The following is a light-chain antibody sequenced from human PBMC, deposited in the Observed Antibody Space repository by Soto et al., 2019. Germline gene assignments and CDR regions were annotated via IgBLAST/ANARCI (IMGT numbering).Light chain of an antibody. CDR1: QGISSY. CDR3: QQYYSYPLT. CDR2: AAS. Sequence: AIRMTQSPSSFSASTGDRVTITCRASQGISSYLAGYQQKPGKAAKLLIYAASTLQSGVPSRFSGSGSGTDVTLTICCLQSEDFATYYCQQYYSYPLTFGGGTKVEIK. V-gene: IGKV1-8*01. J-gene: IGKJ4*01.